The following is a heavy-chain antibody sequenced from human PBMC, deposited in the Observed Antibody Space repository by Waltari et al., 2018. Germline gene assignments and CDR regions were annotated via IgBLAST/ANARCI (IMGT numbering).Heavy chain of an antibody. D-gene: IGHD6-19*01. CDR3: VRAPSVGSGWFDYFYSMDV. CDR2: IKQDGSAT. CDR1: GFIFSHHW. V-gene: IGHV3-7*05. J-gene: IGHJ6*02. Sequence: EVQLVESGGDLVQPGGSLSLSCAASGFIFSHHWMSWVRQAPGKGLEWVANIKQDGSATYYVDSVKGRFTISRDNAQSSVLLQMNSLRVDDTALYFCVRAPSVGSGWFDYFYSMDVWGQGTTVTVSS.